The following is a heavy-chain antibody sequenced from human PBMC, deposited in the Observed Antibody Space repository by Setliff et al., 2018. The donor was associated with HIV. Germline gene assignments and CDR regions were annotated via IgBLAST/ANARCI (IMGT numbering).Heavy chain of an antibody. D-gene: IGHD3-10*01. CDR3: ARGRFHRLHRPYSGSGSLGIQYLDY. CDR2: IYHTGSS. Sequence: SETLSLTCDVSGFSISSRYYWGWIRQSPGKGLEWIGNIYHTGSSYYNPSLKSRVTISVDTSKNQFSLRLNSVTAADTALYYCARGRFHRLHRPYSGSGSLGIQYLDYWGQGTLVTVSS. V-gene: IGHV4-38-2*01. CDR1: GFSISSRYY. J-gene: IGHJ4*02.